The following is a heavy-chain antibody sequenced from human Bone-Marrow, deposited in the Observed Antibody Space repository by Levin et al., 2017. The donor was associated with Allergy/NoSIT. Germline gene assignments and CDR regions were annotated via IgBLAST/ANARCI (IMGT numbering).Heavy chain of an antibody. CDR2: IYHSGST. J-gene: IGHJ6*02. CDR3: ARGQGSGYDSYYYYGVDV. CDR1: GGSISSSNW. Sequence: SETLSLTCAVSGGSISSSNWWNWVRQPPGKGLEWIGEIYHSGSTNYNPSLKSRVTISVDKSNNQFSLKLSSVTAADTAVYYCARGQGSGYDSYYYYGVDVWGQGTTVTVSS. D-gene: IGHD5-12*01. V-gene: IGHV4-4*02.